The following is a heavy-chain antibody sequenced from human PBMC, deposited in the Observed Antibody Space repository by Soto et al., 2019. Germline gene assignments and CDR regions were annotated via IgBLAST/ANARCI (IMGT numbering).Heavy chain of an antibody. Sequence: QVQLVESGGGVVQPGRSLRLSCAASGFTFSSYGMHWVRQAPGKGLEWVAVIWDDGSNKYYADSVKCRFTISRDNSKNTLYLQMNSLRAEDTTVYYCARAYRSGYDYKLVPYYYYGMDVWGQGTTVTVS. V-gene: IGHV3-33*03. D-gene: IGHD5-12*01. CDR2: IWDDGSNK. J-gene: IGHJ6*02. CDR1: GFTFSSYG. CDR3: ARAYRSGYDYKLVPYYYYGMDV.